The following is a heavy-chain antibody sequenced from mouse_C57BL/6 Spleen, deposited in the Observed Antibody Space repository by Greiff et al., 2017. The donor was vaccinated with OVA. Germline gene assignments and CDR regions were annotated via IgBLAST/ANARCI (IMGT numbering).Heavy chain of an antibody. Sequence: LVESGAELVRPGASVKLSCKASGYTFTDYYINWVKQRPGQGLEWIARIYPGSGNTYYNEKFKGKATLTAEKSSSTAYMQLSSLTSEDSAVYFCARSTVVAFYAMDYWGQGTSVTVSS. J-gene: IGHJ4*01. D-gene: IGHD1-1*01. CDR1: GYTFTDYY. CDR2: IYPGSGNT. CDR3: ARSTVVAFYAMDY. V-gene: IGHV1-76*01.